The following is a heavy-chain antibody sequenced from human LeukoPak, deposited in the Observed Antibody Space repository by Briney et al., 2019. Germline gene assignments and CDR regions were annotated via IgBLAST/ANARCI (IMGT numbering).Heavy chain of an antibody. V-gene: IGHV4-38-2*02. CDR3: ARDQAAGIAAAGTPADAFDI. CDR1: GYSISSGYY. Sequence: KTSETLSLTCTVSGYSISSGYYWGWIWQPPGKGLEWIGSIYHSGTTYYNPSLKSRVTISVDTSKNQFSLKLSSVTAADTAVCYCARDQAAGIAAAGTPADAFDIWGQGTMVTVSS. CDR2: IYHSGTT. J-gene: IGHJ3*02. D-gene: IGHD6-13*01.